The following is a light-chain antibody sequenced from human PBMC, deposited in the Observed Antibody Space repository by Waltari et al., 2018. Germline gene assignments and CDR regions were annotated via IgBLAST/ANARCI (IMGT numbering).Light chain of an antibody. CDR3: QQYGSSVLYT. CDR2: GAS. J-gene: IGKJ2*01. CDR1: QSLTKSY. Sequence: GSQSLTKSYLAWYQQKPGQAPRLLIYGASSRAAGIPDRFSGSGSGTDFTLTISRLEPEDFAVYYCQQYGSSVLYTFGQGTKLEIK. V-gene: IGKV3-20*01.